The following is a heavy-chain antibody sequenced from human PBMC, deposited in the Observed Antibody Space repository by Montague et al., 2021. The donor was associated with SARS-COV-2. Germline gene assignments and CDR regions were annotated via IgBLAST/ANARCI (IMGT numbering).Heavy chain of an antibody. J-gene: IGHJ3*02. CDR3: ARVHFVSSGWYPDAFDI. V-gene: IGHV4-31*03. D-gene: IGHD6-19*01. Sequence: TLSLTCTVSGGSINSGGYYWSWIRQHPGKGLEWIGYIYYSGSTYYXPSLKSRLTISVDTSKNQFSLKLSSVTAADTAGYYCARVHFVSSGWYPDAFDIWGQGTMVPVSS. CDR1: GGSINSGGYY. CDR2: IYYSGST.